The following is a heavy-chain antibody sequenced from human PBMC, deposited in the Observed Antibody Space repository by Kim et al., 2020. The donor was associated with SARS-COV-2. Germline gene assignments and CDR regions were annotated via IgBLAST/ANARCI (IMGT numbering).Heavy chain of an antibody. D-gene: IGHD2-2*02. CDR3: ASNPLRDIVVVPAAIPRNYYYYGMDV. J-gene: IGHJ6*02. V-gene: IGHV3-30-3*01. Sequence: GGSLRLSCAASGFTFSSYAMHWVRQAPGKGLEWVAVISYDGSNKYYADSVKGRFTISRDNSKNTLYLQMNSLRAEDTAVYYCASNPLRDIVVVPAAIPRNYYYYGMDVWGQGTTVTVSS. CDR1: GFTFSSYA. CDR2: ISYDGSNK.